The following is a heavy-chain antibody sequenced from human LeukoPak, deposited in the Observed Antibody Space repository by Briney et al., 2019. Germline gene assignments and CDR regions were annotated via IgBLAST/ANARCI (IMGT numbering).Heavy chain of an antibody. D-gene: IGHD2-21*01. CDR1: GYTFTGYY. Sequence: ASVKVSCKASGYTFTGYYMHWVRQAPGQGLEWMGWINPNSGGTNYAQKFQGRVTMTRDTSISTVYMELSGLRSDDTAVYYCARDRSMYFDYWGQGTLVTVSS. CDR3: ARDRSMYFDY. V-gene: IGHV1-2*02. J-gene: IGHJ4*02. CDR2: INPNSGGT.